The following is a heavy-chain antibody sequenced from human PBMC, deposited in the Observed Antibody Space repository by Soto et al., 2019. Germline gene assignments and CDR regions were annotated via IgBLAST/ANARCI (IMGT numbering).Heavy chain of an antibody. Sequence: EVQLLESGGGLVQPGGSLRLSCAASGFTFSSYAMSWVRQAPGKGLEWVSAISGSGGSTYYADSMKGRFTISRDNSKNTLYLQMNSLRAEDTAVYYCAKDGLGYCSGGSCYGWFDPWGQGTLVTVSS. J-gene: IGHJ5*02. CDR1: GFTFSSYA. V-gene: IGHV3-23*01. CDR3: AKDGLGYCSGGSCYGWFDP. CDR2: ISGSGGST. D-gene: IGHD2-15*01.